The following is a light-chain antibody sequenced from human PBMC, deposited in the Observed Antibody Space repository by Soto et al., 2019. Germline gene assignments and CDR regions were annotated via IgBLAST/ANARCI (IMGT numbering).Light chain of an antibody. Sequence: QSVLTQPASVSGSPGQSIAISCTGSGSDVGGYNYVSWYQQHPGKAPKLIIYGVSHRPSGVSTRFSASRSAYTASLTISGLQAEDEADYYCSSFTSSYSYVFGPGTKLTVL. CDR2: GVS. CDR1: GSDVGGYNY. V-gene: IGLV2-14*01. J-gene: IGLJ1*01. CDR3: SSFTSSYSYV.